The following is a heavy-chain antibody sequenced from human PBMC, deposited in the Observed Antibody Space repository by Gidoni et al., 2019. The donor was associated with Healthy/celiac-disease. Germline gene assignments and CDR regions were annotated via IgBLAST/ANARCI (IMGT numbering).Heavy chain of an antibody. V-gene: IGHV4-59*01. CDR2: IYYSGST. Sequence: QVQLQESGPGLVKPSETLSPTCTASGGSISSYYWSWIRQPPGKGLEWIGYIYYSGSTNYNPSLKSRVTISVDTSKNQFSLKLSSVTAADTAVYYCARVGSGSTGWFDPWGQGTLVTVSS. J-gene: IGHJ5*02. CDR1: GGSISSYY. D-gene: IGHD1-26*01. CDR3: ARVGSGSTGWFDP.